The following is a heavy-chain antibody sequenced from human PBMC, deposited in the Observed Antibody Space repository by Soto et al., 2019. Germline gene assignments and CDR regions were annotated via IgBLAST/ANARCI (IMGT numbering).Heavy chain of an antibody. CDR1: GFTFGDYA. CDR3: TRENPVPRSRYDSFDY. D-gene: IGHD5-12*01. Sequence: GGSLRLSCTASGFTFGDYAMSWFRQAPGKGLEWVGFIRSKAYGGTTEYAASVKGRFTISRDDSKSIAYLQMNSLKTEDTAVYYCTRENPVPRSRYDSFDYWGQGTLVTVSS. V-gene: IGHV3-49*03. CDR2: IRSKAYGGTT. J-gene: IGHJ4*02.